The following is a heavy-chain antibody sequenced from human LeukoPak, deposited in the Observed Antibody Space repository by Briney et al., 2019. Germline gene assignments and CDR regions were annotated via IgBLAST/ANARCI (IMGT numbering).Heavy chain of an antibody. J-gene: IGHJ4*02. V-gene: IGHV3-30-3*01. D-gene: IGHD2-2*01. CDR3: ARVEYIVVVPAGIDY. CDR1: GFTFSSYV. Sequence: GGSLRLSCAASGFTFSSYVMHWVRQAPGKGLEWVEVISYDGSNKYYADSVKGRFTISRDNSKNTLYLQMNSLRAEDTAVYYCARVEYIVVVPAGIDYWGQGTLVTVSS. CDR2: ISYDGSNK.